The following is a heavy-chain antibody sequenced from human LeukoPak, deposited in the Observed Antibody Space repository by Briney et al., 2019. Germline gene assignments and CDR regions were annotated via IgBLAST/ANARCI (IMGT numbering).Heavy chain of an antibody. Sequence: AGGSLRLSCAASGFTVSSNYMSWVRQAPGKGLEWVSAISGSGGSTYYADSVKGRFTISRDNSKNTLYLQMNSLRAEDTAVYYCAKSPYYYDSSGLNWFDPWGQGTLVTVSS. J-gene: IGHJ5*02. V-gene: IGHV3-23*01. CDR2: ISGSGGST. D-gene: IGHD3-22*01. CDR1: GFTVSSNY. CDR3: AKSPYYYDSSGLNWFDP.